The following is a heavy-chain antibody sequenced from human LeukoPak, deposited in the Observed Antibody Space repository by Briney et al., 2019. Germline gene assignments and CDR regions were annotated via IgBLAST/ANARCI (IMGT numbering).Heavy chain of an antibody. CDR1: GYTFTSYA. J-gene: IGHJ4*02. CDR2: IIPILGIA. V-gene: IGHV1-69*04. Sequence: SVKVSCKASGYTFTSYAISWVQQAPGQGLEWMGRIIPILGIANYAQKFQGRVTITADKSTSTAYMELSSLRTEDTAVYYCADMTLCSGGSCYAYWGQGTLVTVSS. D-gene: IGHD2-15*01. CDR3: ADMTLCSGGSCYAY.